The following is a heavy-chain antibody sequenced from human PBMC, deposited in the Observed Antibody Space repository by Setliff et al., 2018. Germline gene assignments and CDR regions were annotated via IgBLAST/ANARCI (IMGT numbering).Heavy chain of an antibody. J-gene: IGHJ4*02. CDR1: S. V-gene: IGHV2-5*08. CDR2: IYWDDDQ. CDR3: AHDGRWSTIPLDY. D-gene: IGHD1-26*01. Sequence: SWIRQPPGKGLEWLALIYWDDDQRYSPSLKSRLRITKDASKNQVVLTMTNMGPVDTATYYCAHDGRWSTIPLDYWGQGTRVTVSS.